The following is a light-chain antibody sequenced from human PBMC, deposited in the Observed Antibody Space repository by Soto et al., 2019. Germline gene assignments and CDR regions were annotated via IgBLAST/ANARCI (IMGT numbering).Light chain of an antibody. V-gene: IGLV2-14*01. CDR2: DVN. CDR1: SSDVGGYNY. CDR3: SSYTSSSTPL. J-gene: IGLJ2*01. Sequence: QSVLTQPASVSGSPGQSITISCTGTSSDVGGYNYVSWYQQHPGKAPKLMIYDVNNRPSGVSNRFSGSKSGNTASLTISGLQAEDEADYYCSSYTSSSTPLFGGGTKLTVL.